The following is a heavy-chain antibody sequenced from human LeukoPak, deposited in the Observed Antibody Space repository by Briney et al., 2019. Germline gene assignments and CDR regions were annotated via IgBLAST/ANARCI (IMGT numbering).Heavy chain of an antibody. Sequence: GGSLRLSCAASGFTFSSYEMNWVRQAPGKGLEWVSYISSSGSTIYYADSVKGRFTISRDNAKNSLYLQMNSLRAEDTAVYYRVTIHVDTAMDYFDYWGQGTLVTVSS. J-gene: IGHJ4*02. CDR2: ISSSGSTI. CDR1: GFTFSSYE. D-gene: IGHD5-18*01. CDR3: VTIHVDTAMDYFDY. V-gene: IGHV3-48*03.